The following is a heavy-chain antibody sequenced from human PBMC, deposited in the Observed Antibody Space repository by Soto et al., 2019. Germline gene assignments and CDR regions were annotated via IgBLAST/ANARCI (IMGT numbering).Heavy chain of an antibody. J-gene: IGHJ5*02. CDR1: GFTFSTYW. Sequence: EVQLVESGGGLVQPGGSLRLSCAASGFTFSTYWMHWVRQAPGKGLVWVSRISGDGSVTSYADSVKGRFTISRDNAKEPLYLQLNSLRDEDTAVYYWAGGVASRYGFGDPWGQGTLVTVSS. CDR2: ISGDGSVT. CDR3: AGGVASRYGFGDP. D-gene: IGHD5-18*01. V-gene: IGHV3-74*01.